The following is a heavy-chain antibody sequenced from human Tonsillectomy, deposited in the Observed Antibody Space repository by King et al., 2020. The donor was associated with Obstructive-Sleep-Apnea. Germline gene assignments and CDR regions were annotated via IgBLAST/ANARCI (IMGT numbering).Heavy chain of an antibody. CDR3: ARGPMTFGGVIVYFDY. CDR2: ISYDGSNK. J-gene: IGHJ4*02. Sequence: VQLVESGGGVVQPGRSLRLSCAASGFTFSSYAMHWVRQAPGKGREWVAVISYDGSNKYYADSVKGRFTISRDNSKNTLYLQMNSLRAEDTAVYYCARGPMTFGGVIVYFDYWGQGTLVTVSS. D-gene: IGHD3-16*02. CDR1: GFTFSSYA. V-gene: IGHV3-30*04.